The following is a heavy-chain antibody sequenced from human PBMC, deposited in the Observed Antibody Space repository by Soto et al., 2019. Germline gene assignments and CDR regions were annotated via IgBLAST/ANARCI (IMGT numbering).Heavy chain of an antibody. D-gene: IGHD4-17*01. V-gene: IGHV4-39*01. Sequence: QLQLQESGPGLVKPSETLALTCTVSGGSISSSSYYWGWIRQPPGKGLEWIGRVYYSGSTYYNPPLKRRVTISVDTSKNQFSLKLSSVTAADTAVYYCARLVSYGDSFDYWGQGTLVTVSS. J-gene: IGHJ4*02. CDR1: GGSISSSSYY. CDR3: ARLVSYGDSFDY. CDR2: VYYSGST.